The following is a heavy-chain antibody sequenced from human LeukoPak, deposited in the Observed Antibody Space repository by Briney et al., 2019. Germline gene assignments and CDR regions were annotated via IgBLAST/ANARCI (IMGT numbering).Heavy chain of an antibody. CDR3: ARDRCSSISCFALDY. J-gene: IGHJ4*02. V-gene: IGHV3-7*01. Sequence: GGSLRLSCAASGFTFSSYWMSWVRQAPGKGPEWVANIKKDGSEKYYVDSVKGRFTIFRDNAKNSLYLQMNSLRAEDTAVYYCARDRCSSISCFALDYWGQGTLVTVSS. D-gene: IGHD2-2*01. CDR2: IKKDGSEK. CDR1: GFTFSSYW.